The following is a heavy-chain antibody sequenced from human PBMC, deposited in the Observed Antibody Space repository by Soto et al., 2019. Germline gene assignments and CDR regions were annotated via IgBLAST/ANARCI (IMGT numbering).Heavy chain of an antibody. CDR3: AKNGLSGSYFAFDY. Sequence: GGSLRLSCAASGFTFSSYGMHWVRQAPGKGLEWVAVISYDGSNKYYADSVKGRFTISRDNSKNTLYLQMNSLRAEDTAVYYCAKNGLSGSYFAFDYWGQGTLVTVSS. CDR1: GFTFSSYG. V-gene: IGHV3-30*18. J-gene: IGHJ4*02. D-gene: IGHD1-26*01. CDR2: ISYDGSNK.